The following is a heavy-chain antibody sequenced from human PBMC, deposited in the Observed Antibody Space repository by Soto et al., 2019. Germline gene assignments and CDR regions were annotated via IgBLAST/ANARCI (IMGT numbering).Heavy chain of an antibody. Sequence: GGSLRLSCAASGFTFSDYYMSWIRQAPGKGLEWVAYISSTSSYTNYADSVKGRFTISRDNAKNSLYLQMNSLRADDTAVYYCARDMIATHARFYYGMDVWGQGTTVTVSS. CDR2: ISSTSSYT. J-gene: IGHJ6*02. D-gene: IGHD3-22*01. CDR3: ARDMIATHARFYYGMDV. CDR1: GFTFSDYY. V-gene: IGHV3-11*06.